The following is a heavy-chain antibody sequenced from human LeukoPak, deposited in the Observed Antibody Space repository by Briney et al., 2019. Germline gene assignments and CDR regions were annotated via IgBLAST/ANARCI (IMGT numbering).Heavy chain of an antibody. Sequence: GGSLRLSCAASGFTFSSYAMSWVRQAPGKGLEWVSAISGSGGSTYYADSVKGRFTFSRDNSKNTLYLQMNSLRAEDTAVYYCAKDMRFDWTPYYFDYWGQGTLVTVSS. CDR1: GFTFSSYA. V-gene: IGHV3-23*01. D-gene: IGHD3-9*01. J-gene: IGHJ4*02. CDR3: AKDMRFDWTPYYFDY. CDR2: ISGSGGST.